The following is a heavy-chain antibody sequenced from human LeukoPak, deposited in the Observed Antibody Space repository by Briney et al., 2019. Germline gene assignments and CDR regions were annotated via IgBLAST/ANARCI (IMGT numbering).Heavy chain of an antibody. CDR1: GVSFNNYW. D-gene: IGHD3-22*01. V-gene: IGHV3-74*01. J-gene: IGHJ4*02. Sequence: GGSLRLSCAASGVSFNNYWMHWVRQAPGKGLVWVSRVNSDGSSTVYADSVKGRFTISRDNARTTVYLQMSSLRLDDTATYYCATGLGHYYDYWGQGSLVTVSS. CDR2: VNSDGSST. CDR3: ATGLGHYYDY.